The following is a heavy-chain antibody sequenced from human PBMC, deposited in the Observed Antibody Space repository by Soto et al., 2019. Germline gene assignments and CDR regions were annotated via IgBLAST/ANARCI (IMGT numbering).Heavy chain of an antibody. J-gene: IGHJ6*03. Sequence: GGALKISCAAPGFTVCSYAMRWVRQAPGKGLEWVSAISGSGGSTYYADSVKGRFTISRDNSKNTLYLQMNSLRAEDTAVYYCAKDRVWTMPGYMDVWGKGTTVTVSS. CDR3: AKDRVWTMPGYMDV. V-gene: IGHV3-23*01. CDR2: ISGSGGST. D-gene: IGHD2-2*01. CDR1: GFTVCSYA.